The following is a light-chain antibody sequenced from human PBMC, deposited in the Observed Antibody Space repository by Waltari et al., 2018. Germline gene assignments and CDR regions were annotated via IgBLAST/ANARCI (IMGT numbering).Light chain of an antibody. V-gene: IGKV4-1*01. CDR2: WAS. J-gene: IGKJ5*01. CDR1: QSVLYSATNKNY. Sequence: DIVMTQSPDSLAVSLGERATINCKSSQSVLYSATNKNYLAWYQQKPGQPPKLLLYWASTRESGVPDRFSGSGSGANFTLTISSLQAEDVAVYYCQQYYSTPPITFGQGTRLEIK. CDR3: QQYYSTPPIT.